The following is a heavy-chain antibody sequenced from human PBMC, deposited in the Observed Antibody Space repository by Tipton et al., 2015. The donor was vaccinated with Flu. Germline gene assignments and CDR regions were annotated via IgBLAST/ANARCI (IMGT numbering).Heavy chain of an antibody. Sequence: GLVKPSETLSLTCTVSGGSISSSSYYWGWIRQPPGKGLEWIGSIYYSGSTYYNPSLKSRVTISVDTSKNQFSLKLSSVTAADTAVYYCASRGDIVVVPAAIQPASWGQGTLVTVSS. J-gene: IGHJ5*02. V-gene: IGHV4-39*01. D-gene: IGHD2-2*02. CDR3: ASRGDIVVVPAAIQPAS. CDR1: GGSISSSSYY. CDR2: IYYSGST.